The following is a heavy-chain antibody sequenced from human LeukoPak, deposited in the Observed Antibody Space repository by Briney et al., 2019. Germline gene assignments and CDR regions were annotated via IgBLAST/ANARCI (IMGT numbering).Heavy chain of an antibody. CDR3: ARALSHCLDF. CDR2: IKHDGSGK. V-gene: IGHV3-7*01. D-gene: IGHD3-16*01. CDR1: GFNFSNYW. J-gene: IGHJ4*02. Sequence: GGSLRLSCVVSGFNFSNYWMNWVRQAPGKGLEWVANIKHDGSGKYYVDSVKGRISISRDNAKKSLYLQMNSLRAEDMAVYYCARALSHCLDFWGQGTLVTVSS.